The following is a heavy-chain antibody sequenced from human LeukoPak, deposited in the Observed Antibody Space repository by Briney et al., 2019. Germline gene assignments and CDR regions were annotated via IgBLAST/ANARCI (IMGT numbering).Heavy chain of an antibody. D-gene: IGHD5-18*01. V-gene: IGHV3-23*01. CDR1: GFTFSSYA. Sequence: PGGSLRLSCAASGFTFSSYAMSWVRQAPGKGLEWVSAISGSGGSTYYADSVKGRFTISRDNAKNSLYLQMNSLRAEDTALYYCAKDTKRGYSYGFHYFDYWGQGTLVTVSS. CDR3: AKDTKRGYSYGFHYFDY. J-gene: IGHJ4*02. CDR2: ISGSGGST.